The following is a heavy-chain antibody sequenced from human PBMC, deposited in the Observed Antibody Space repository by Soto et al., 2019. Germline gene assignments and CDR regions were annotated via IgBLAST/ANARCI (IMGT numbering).Heavy chain of an antibody. CDR2: IKSKTDGGTT. J-gene: IGHJ6*02. V-gene: IGHV3-15*07. CDR3: TTYQWLSYYNGMDV. D-gene: IGHD6-19*01. Sequence: GGSLRLSCAASGFTFSNAWMNWVRQAPGKGLEWVGRIKSKTDGGTTDYAAPVKGRFTISRDDSKNTLYLQMNSLKTEDTAVYYCTTYQWLSYYNGMDVWGQGTTVTVSS. CDR1: GFTFSNAW.